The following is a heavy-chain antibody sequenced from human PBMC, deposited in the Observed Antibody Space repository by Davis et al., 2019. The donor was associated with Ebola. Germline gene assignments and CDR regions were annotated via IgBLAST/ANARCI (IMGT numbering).Heavy chain of an antibody. V-gene: IGHV3-30-3*01. D-gene: IGHD1-1*01. Sequence: GESLKISCAASGFTFSSYAMHWVRQAPGKGLEWVAVISYDGSNKYYADSVKGRFTISRDNSKNTLYLQMNSLRSDDTAVYYCARAQFPTTGDHWGQGTLVTVSS. CDR2: ISYDGSNK. J-gene: IGHJ4*02. CDR3: ARAQFPTTGDH. CDR1: GFTFSSYA.